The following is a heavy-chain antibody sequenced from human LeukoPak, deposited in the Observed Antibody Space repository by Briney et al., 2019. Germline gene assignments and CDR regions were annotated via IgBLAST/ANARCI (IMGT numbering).Heavy chain of an antibody. CDR2: ISYDGSSK. Sequence: GGSLRLSCAASGFTFRSYGVHWIRQAPGKGLEWVALISYDGSSKYYADSVKGRFTISRDDSKNTLYVQMNSLSAEDTAVYYCARAPYSGNYPRSGWFDPWGQGTLVTVSS. V-gene: IGHV3-30-3*01. D-gene: IGHD1-26*01. CDR3: ARAPYSGNYPRSGWFDP. J-gene: IGHJ5*02. CDR1: GFTFRSYG.